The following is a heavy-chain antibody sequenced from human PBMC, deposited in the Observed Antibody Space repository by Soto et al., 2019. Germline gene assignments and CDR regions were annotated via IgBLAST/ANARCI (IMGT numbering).Heavy chain of an antibody. J-gene: IGHJ3*02. CDR3: ARHGDYYDSSGYPGLAFDI. V-gene: IGHV4-39*01. CDR1: GGSISSSSYY. CDR2: IYYSGST. Sequence: SETLSLTCTVSGGSISSSSYYWGWIRQTPGKGLEWIGSIYYSGSTYYNPSLKSRVTISVDTSKNQFSLKLSSVTAADTAVYYCARHGDYYDSSGYPGLAFDIWGQGTMVTVSS. D-gene: IGHD3-22*01.